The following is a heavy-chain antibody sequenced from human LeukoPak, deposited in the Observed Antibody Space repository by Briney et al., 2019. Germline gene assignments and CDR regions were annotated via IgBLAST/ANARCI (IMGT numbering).Heavy chain of an antibody. CDR3: ARHTSGQPFDY. CDR2: IRKDGGET. V-gene: IGHV3-7*03. D-gene: IGHD6-19*01. CDR1: GFPFSNYW. Sequence: GGSLRLSCAASGFPFSNYWMNWVRQAPGNALEWVAYIRKDGGETYYVDSVKGRFTISRDNAKNSLYLQMNGLRAEDTAVYYCARHTSGQPFDYWGQGTLVTVSS. J-gene: IGHJ4*02.